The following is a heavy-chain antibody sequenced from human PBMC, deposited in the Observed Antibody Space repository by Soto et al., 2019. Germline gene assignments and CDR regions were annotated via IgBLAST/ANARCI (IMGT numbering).Heavy chain of an antibody. J-gene: IGHJ5*02. D-gene: IGHD6-13*01. V-gene: IGHV4-31*03. CDR2: IFQSGST. CDR1: GGYINSGGFY. CDR3: ARGGIAGHWFDP. Sequence: QVQLQESGPGLLKPSQTLSLTCNVSGGYINSGGFYWRWIRQHQGKGLEWIGYIFQSGSTLYNPYLISRDTLTADTSKNQLSINLMSVNVADTAVYYCARGGIAGHWFDPWGQGTLVNVAS.